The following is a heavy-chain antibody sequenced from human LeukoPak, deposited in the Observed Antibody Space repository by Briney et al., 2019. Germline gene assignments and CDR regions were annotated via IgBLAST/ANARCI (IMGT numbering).Heavy chain of an antibody. J-gene: IGHJ4*02. CDR1: GFTFNNYA. V-gene: IGHV3-20*01. D-gene: IGHD2-2*01. Sequence: GGSLRLSCAASGFTFNNYAMTWVRQTPGKGPEWVSLISWKGDTTAYAESVRGRLTISRDNAKNSLYLHMNSLRPEDTAFYHCARHRCSSTTCSFDSWGQGSLVTVSS. CDR3: ARHRCSSTTCSFDS. CDR2: ISWKGDTT.